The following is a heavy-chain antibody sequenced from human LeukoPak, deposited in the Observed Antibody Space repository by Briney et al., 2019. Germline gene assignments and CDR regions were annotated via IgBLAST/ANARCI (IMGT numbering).Heavy chain of an antibody. CDR3: AKERRGTDFDY. J-gene: IGHJ4*02. CDR2: IYYSGST. CDR1: GGSISSYY. Sequence: SETLSLTCTVSGGSISSYYWSWIRQPPGKGLEWIGYIYYSGSTNYNPSLKSRVTISVDTSKNQFSLKLGSVTAADTAVYYCAKERRGTDFDYWGQGTLVTVSS. V-gene: IGHV4-59*01.